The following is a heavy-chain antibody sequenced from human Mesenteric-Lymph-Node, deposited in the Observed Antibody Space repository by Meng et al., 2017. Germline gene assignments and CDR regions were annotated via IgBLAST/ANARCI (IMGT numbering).Heavy chain of an antibody. CDR2: ISYDGSNK. J-gene: IGHJ4*02. Sequence: GESLKISCAASGFTFSSYAMHWVRQAPGKGLEWVAVISYDGSNKYYADSVKGRFTISRDNTKNSLYLQMNSLRAEDTAVYYCARGVSGVGCDYWGQGTLVTVSS. D-gene: IGHD1-26*01. CDR3: ARGVSGVGCDY. CDR1: GFTFSSYA. V-gene: IGHV3-30*04.